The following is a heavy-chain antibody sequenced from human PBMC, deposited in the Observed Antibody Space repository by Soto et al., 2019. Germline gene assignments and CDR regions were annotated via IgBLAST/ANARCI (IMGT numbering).Heavy chain of an antibody. CDR1: GFTFTRYS. V-gene: IGHV3-21*06. J-gene: IGHJ4*02. CDR3: ARESEDLTSNLDY. CDR2: ISSTTNYI. Sequence: GGSLRLSCAASGFTFTRYSMNWVRQAPGKGLEWVSSISSTTNYIYYGDSMKGRFTISRDKAKNSLYLEMNSLRAEDTAVYYCARESEDLTSNLDYWGQGTMVTVYS.